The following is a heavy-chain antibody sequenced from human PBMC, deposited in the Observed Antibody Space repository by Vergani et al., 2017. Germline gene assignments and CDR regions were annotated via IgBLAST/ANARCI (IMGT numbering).Heavy chain of an antibody. CDR3: GRKQSPASLMDKPIDI. Sequence: QVQLVASGGGLVRPGGSLTLSCAASGFIFSDYYMTWIRQTPGKGLEWLAHISDGGGTKMYAESLKGRFTVSRDNTKNLLILQMKTLKVDDTATYYCGRKQSPASLMDKPIDIWGQGTLVTVSS. D-gene: IGHD1/OR15-1a*01. V-gene: IGHV3-11*01. CDR1: GFIFSDYY. CDR2: ISDGGGTK. J-gene: IGHJ5*02.